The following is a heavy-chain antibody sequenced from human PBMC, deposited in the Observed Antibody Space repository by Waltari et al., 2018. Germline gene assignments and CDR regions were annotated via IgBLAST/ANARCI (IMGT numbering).Heavy chain of an antibody. CDR2: IISKGYGGKT. CDR1: GFTFGAYG. CDR3: TRGNFQWSSTLDY. D-gene: IGHD2-15*01. J-gene: IGHJ4*02. V-gene: IGHV3-49*04. Sequence: EVQLVESGGGLVQPGRSLRLSCTGFGFTFGAYGVSWVRQAPGKGLEWGGCIISKGYGGKTKDAASVRGRFTLSRDDSKSIAFLQMNGLRTEDTAVYYCTRGNFQWSSTLDYWGQGTLVNVSS.